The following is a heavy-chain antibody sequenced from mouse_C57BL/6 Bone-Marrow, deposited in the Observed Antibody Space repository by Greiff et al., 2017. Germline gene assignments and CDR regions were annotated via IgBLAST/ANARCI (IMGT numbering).Heavy chain of an antibody. CDR3: AREGDYGSSYWYFDV. Sequence: VKLQQSGAELVRPGASVKLSCKASGYTFTDYYINWVKQRPGQGLEWIARIYPGSGNTYYNEKFKGKATLTAEKSSSTAYMQLSSLTSEDSAVYFCAREGDYGSSYWYFDVWGTGTTVTVSS. J-gene: IGHJ1*03. V-gene: IGHV1-76*01. CDR2: IYPGSGNT. CDR1: GYTFTDYY. D-gene: IGHD1-1*01.